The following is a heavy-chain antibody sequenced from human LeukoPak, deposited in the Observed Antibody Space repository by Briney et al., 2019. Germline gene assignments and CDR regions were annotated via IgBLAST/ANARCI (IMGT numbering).Heavy chain of an antibody. CDR2: INHSGST. CDR3: ARGGERQWLAYYYYYYGMDV. Sequence: PSETLSLTCTVSGGSISSGGYYWSWIRQHPGKGLEWIGEINHSGSTNYNPSLKSRVTISVDTSKNQFSLKLSSVTAADTAVYYCARGGERQWLAYYYYYYGMDVWGQGTTVTVSS. J-gene: IGHJ6*02. V-gene: IGHV4-31*03. CDR1: GGSISSGGYY. D-gene: IGHD6-19*01.